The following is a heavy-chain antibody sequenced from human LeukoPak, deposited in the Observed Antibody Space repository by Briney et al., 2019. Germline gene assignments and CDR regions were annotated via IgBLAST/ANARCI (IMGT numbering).Heavy chain of an antibody. CDR1: SGSISSNNFY. V-gene: IGHV4-39*07. CDR3: ARGFCSGGSCYTDRLIYWFDP. J-gene: IGHJ5*02. CDR2: IFYSGST. Sequence: SETLSLTCTVSSGSISSNNFYWGWIRQPPGKGLEWMGSIFYSGSTNYNPSLKSRVTISVDTSKNQFSLKLSSVTAADTAVYYCARGFCSGGSCYTDRLIYWFDPWGQGTLVTVSS. D-gene: IGHD2-15*01.